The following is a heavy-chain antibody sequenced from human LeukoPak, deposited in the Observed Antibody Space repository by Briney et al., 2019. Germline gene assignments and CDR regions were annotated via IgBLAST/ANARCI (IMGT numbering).Heavy chain of an antibody. CDR1: GFNFNKYW. D-gene: IGHD3-16*01. Sequence: PGGSLRLSCAASGFNFNKYWMVWVRQIPGKGLQWVANIKEDGSEKNYVDSVKGRFTISRDNAKNSLYLQMNGLRVEDAAVYYCARDVWLPDYWGQGTLVTVTS. V-gene: IGHV3-7*01. CDR2: IKEDGSEK. J-gene: IGHJ4*02. CDR3: ARDVWLPDY.